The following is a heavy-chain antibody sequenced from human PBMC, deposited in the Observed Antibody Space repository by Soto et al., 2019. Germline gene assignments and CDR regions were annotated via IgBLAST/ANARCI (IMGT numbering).Heavy chain of an antibody. Sequence: EVQLVEAGGGLVQPGGSLRLSCAASGFTFSTSWMQWVRQAPGKGLVWVSGINTDGRTTDYADSVKGRFTISRDNSKNTLYLQMNSLRAEDAAVYYCGTGGGGWPYWGQGTLVTVSP. V-gene: IGHV3-74*01. D-gene: IGHD6-19*01. CDR2: INTDGRTT. CDR1: GFTFSTSW. J-gene: IGHJ4*02. CDR3: GTGGGGWPY.